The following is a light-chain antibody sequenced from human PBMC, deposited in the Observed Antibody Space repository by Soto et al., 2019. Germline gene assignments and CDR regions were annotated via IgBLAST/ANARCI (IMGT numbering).Light chain of an antibody. J-gene: IGKJ1*01. CDR1: QSVGTN. CDR2: GAS. Sequence: EIVVTQSPATLSVSPWERATLSCMSSQSVGTNLAWYQQKPGQAPRLLIYGASTRAAGIPVRFSGSGSGTEFTLTISSLQSEDFAVYYCQQHSHWPPWTFGQGTKVDIK. V-gene: IGKV3-15*01. CDR3: QQHSHWPPWT.